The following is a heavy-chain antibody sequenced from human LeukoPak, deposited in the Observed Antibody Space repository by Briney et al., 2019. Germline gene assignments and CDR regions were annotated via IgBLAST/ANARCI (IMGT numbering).Heavy chain of an antibody. Sequence: GGSLRLSCAASGFTFSTYSMKWVRQAPGKGLEWVSSISGSSTYIYYADSVKGRFTISRDNAKKSLYLQINSLRAEDTAVYYCARVSTSGWFFDYWGQGTLVTVSS. J-gene: IGHJ4*02. D-gene: IGHD6-19*01. V-gene: IGHV3-21*01. CDR2: ISGSSTYI. CDR3: ARVSTSGWFFDY. CDR1: GFTFSTYS.